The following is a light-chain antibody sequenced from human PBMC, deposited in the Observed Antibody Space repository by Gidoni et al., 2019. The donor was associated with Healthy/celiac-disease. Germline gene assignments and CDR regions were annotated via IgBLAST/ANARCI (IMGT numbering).Light chain of an antibody. J-gene: IGLJ2*01. Sequence: SSELTHPPSVSVSPGQTASITCSGDKLGDKYACWYQQKPGQSPVLVIYQDSKRPSGIPERFSGSNSGNTATLTISGTQAMDEADYYCQAWDSSTVVFGGGTKLTVL. CDR2: QDS. CDR1: KLGDKY. V-gene: IGLV3-1*01. CDR3: QAWDSSTVV.